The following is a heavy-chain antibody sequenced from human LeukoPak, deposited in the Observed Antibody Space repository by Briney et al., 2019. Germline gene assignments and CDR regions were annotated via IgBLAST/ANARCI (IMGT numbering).Heavy chain of an antibody. D-gene: IGHD4-17*01. Sequence: PSQTLSLTCTVSGGSISSGDYYSSWIRQPPGKGLEWLGYIYYSGSTYYNPSLKSRVTISVDTSKNQFSLKLSSVTAADTAVYYCARGGTTVTTLNWFDPWGQGTLVTVSS. CDR1: GGSISSGDYY. CDR3: ARGGTTVTTLNWFDP. CDR2: IYYSGST. V-gene: IGHV4-30-4*08. J-gene: IGHJ5*02.